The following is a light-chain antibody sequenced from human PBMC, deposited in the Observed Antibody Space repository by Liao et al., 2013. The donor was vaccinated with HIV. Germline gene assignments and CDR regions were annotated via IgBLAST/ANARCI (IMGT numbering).Light chain of an antibody. J-gene: IGLJ2*01. CDR1: KLGDKY. Sequence: SYELTQPPSVSVSPGQTASITCSGDKLGDKYACWYQQKPGQSPVLVIYQDSKRPSGIPERFSGSNSGNTATLTISGTQAMDEADYYCQAWDSXVSLFG. CDR3: QAWDSXVSL. V-gene: IGLV3-1*01. CDR2: QDS.